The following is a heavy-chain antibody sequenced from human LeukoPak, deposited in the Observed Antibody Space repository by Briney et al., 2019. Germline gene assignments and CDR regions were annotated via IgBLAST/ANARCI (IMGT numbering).Heavy chain of an antibody. D-gene: IGHD6-19*01. J-gene: IGHJ4*02. CDR1: GFTFSSYA. V-gene: IGHV3-23*01. CDR2: LSGSGGST. Sequence: PGGSLRLSCSASGFTFSSYAMSWLRQAPGKGREGVSALSGSGGSTNYADSVKGRFTTSRDNSKNTLYLQMNRLRAEDTAVYYCAKDRGSSGWYLGFDYWGQGALVTVSS. CDR3: AKDRGSSGWYLGFDY.